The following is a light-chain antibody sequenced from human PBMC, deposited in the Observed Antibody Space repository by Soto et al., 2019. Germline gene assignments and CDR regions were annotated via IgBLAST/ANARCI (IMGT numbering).Light chain of an antibody. J-gene: IGLJ1*01. CDR3: CSYAGGGTYV. V-gene: IGLV2-23*01. CDR2: EGT. Sequence: QSVLTQPASVSGSPGQSITISCTGTSSDVGNYNLVSWYQQHPGKAPKLMMYEGTERPSGVSNRFSGSKSGNTASLTISGLQAEDEADYYCCSYAGGGTYVFGTGTKVIVL. CDR1: SSDVGNYNL.